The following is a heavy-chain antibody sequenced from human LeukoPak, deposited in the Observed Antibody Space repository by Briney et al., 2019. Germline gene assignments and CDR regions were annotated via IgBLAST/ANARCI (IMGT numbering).Heavy chain of an antibody. V-gene: IGHV3-23*01. D-gene: IGHD6-19*01. Sequence: PGGSLRLSCAASGFTLSSYVMSWVRQAPGKGLEWVSAISGSGGSTYYADSVKGRFTISRDNSKNTLYLQMNSLRAEDTAVYYCANSAVAGRDYYYGMDVWGQGTTVTVSS. CDR3: ANSAVAGRDYYYGMDV. CDR2: ISGSGGST. CDR1: GFTLSSYV. J-gene: IGHJ6*02.